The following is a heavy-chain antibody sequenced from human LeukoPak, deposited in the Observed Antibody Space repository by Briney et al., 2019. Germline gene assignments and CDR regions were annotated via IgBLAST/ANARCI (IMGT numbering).Heavy chain of an antibody. CDR2: IYPGDSDT. Sequence: GESLRISCKGSGYSFTSYWIGWVRQMPGKGLERMGIIYPGDSDTRYSPSFQGQVTISADKSISTAYPQWSSLKASDTAMYYCARHEDYGRLDVWGQGTTVTVSS. CDR3: ARHEDYGRLDV. D-gene: IGHD4-17*01. J-gene: IGHJ6*02. CDR1: GYSFTSYW. V-gene: IGHV5-51*01.